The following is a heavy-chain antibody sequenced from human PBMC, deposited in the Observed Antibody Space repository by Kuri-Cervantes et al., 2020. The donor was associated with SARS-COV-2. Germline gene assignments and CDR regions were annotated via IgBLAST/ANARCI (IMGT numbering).Heavy chain of an antibody. D-gene: IGHD2-2*01. Sequence: GGSLRLSCAASGFTFSSYGMHWVRQAPGKGLEWVAFIRYDGSNKYCADSVKGRFTISRDNSKNTLYLQMNSLRAEDTAVYYCAKVWEDIVVVPAFDIWGQGTMVTVSS. J-gene: IGHJ3*02. CDR1: GFTFSSYG. V-gene: IGHV3-30*02. CDR3: AKVWEDIVVVPAFDI. CDR2: IRYDGSNK.